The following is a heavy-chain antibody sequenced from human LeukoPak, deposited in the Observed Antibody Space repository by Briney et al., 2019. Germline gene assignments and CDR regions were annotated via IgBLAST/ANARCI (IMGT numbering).Heavy chain of an antibody. CDR2: IYTSGST. J-gene: IGHJ4*02. CDR1: GGSISSGSYY. V-gene: IGHV4-61*02. D-gene: IGHD6-13*01. CDR3: ARGSIAAAGTVGY. Sequence: SETLSLTCTVSGGSISSGSYYWSWIRQPAGKGLEWIGRIYTSGSTNYNPSLKSRVTMSVDTSKNQFSLKLSSVTAADTAVYYCARGSIAAAGTVGYWGQGTLVTVSS.